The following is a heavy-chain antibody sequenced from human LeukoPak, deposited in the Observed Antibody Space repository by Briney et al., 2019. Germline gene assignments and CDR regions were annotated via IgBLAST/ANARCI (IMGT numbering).Heavy chain of an antibody. D-gene: IGHD6-13*01. J-gene: IGHJ4*02. Sequence: GESLKISCKGSGYSFTSYWIGWVRQMPGKGLVWMGIIYPGDSDTRYSPSFQGQVTISADKSISTAYLQWSSLKASDTAMYYCARGEAAAGHVIDYWGQGTLVTVSS. CDR3: ARGEAAAGHVIDY. V-gene: IGHV5-51*01. CDR2: IYPGDSDT. CDR1: GYSFTSYW.